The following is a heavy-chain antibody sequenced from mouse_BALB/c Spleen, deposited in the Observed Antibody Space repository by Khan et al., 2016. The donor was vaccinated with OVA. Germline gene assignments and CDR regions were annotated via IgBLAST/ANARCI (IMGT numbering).Heavy chain of an antibody. CDR2: ISDGGSYT. CDR1: GFTFSDYY. V-gene: IGHV5-4*02. Sequence: EVELVESGGGLVKPGGSLKLSCAASGFTFSDYYMYWVRQTPEKRLEWVATISDGGSYTYYPDSVKGRFTISRDHAKNNLYLQMSSLKSEDTAMYYCARDGYYAYWGQGTLVTVSA. J-gene: IGHJ3*01. CDR3: ARDGYYAY. D-gene: IGHD2-3*01.